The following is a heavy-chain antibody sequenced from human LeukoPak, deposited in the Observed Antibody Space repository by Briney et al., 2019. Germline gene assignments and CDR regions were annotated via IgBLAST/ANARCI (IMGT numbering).Heavy chain of an antibody. J-gene: IGHJ4*02. CDR2: VYYNGNT. Sequence: SETLSLTCTVSGGSISSYYWSWIRQPPGKGLEWIGYVYYNGNTYYNPSLKSRVTMSVDTSKNQFSLKLNSVTAADTALYYCARGGPGGGYYGTSSRFDYWGQGTLVTVSS. V-gene: IGHV4-59*12. CDR3: ARGGPGGGYYGTSSRFDY. CDR1: GGSISSYY. D-gene: IGHD3-10*01.